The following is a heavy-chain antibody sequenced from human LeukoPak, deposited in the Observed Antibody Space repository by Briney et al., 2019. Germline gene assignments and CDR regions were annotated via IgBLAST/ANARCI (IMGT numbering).Heavy chain of an antibody. Sequence: ASVKVSCKASGGTFSSYAISWVRQAPGQGLEWMGGIIPIFGTANYAQKFQGRVTITTDESTSTAYMELSSLRSEDTAVYYCARGVVHQLGVDYYYYMDVWGKGTTVTVSS. V-gene: IGHV1-69*05. J-gene: IGHJ6*03. D-gene: IGHD6-13*01. CDR1: GGTFSSYA. CDR3: ARGVVHQLGVDYYYYMDV. CDR2: IIPIFGTA.